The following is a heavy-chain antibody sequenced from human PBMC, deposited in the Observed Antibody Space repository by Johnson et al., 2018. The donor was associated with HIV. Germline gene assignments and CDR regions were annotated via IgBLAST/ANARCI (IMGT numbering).Heavy chain of an antibody. J-gene: IGHJ3*01. CDR1: GFTFSSYW. D-gene: IGHD5-24*01. V-gene: IGHV3-66*01. Sequence: VQLVETGGGLVQPGGSLRLSCAASGFTFSSYWMSWVRQAPGKGLEWVSVIYSGGSTYYADSVKGRFTISRDNSKNTLYLQMPSLRAEDTAVYFCARGCRDGYTCDAFDVWGRGTRVTVSS. CDR2: IYSGGST. CDR3: ARGCRDGYTCDAFDV.